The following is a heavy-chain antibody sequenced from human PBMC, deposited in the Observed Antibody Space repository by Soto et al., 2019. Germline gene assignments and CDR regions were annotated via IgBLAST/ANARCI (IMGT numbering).Heavy chain of an antibody. V-gene: IGHV4-30-2*01. Sequence: SETLSLTCAVSGGSISSGGYSWSWIRQPPGKGLEWIGYIYHSGSTYYNPSLKCRVTISVDRSKNQFSLKLSSVTAADTAVYYCARGGVDYYDSSGYYFSPYYFDYWGQGTLVTVSS. CDR3: ARGGVDYYDSSGYYFSPYYFDY. J-gene: IGHJ4*02. D-gene: IGHD3-22*01. CDR1: GGSISSGGYS. CDR2: IYHSGST.